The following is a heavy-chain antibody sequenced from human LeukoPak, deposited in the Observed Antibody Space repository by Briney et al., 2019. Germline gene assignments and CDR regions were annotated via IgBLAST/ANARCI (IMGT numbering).Heavy chain of an antibody. V-gene: IGHV3-23*01. CDR3: AKATFASGSYRSPFDY. J-gene: IGHJ4*02. CDR2: ISGGGLNT. D-gene: IGHD3-10*01. Sequence: PGGSLRLSCAATGFTFTSYAMNWVRQAPGKGLEWVSAISGGGLNTYYADSVKGRLTIPRDNSKNTLFLQMNSLRAEDTAVYYCAKATFASGSYRSPFDYWGQGTLVTVSS. CDR1: GFTFTSYA.